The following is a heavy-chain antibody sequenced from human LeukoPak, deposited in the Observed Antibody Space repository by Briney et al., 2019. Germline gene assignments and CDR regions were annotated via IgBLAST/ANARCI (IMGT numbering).Heavy chain of an antibody. J-gene: IGHJ4*02. D-gene: IGHD1-26*01. CDR1: GYTFTDYY. CDR2: FNPNSGGT. CDR3: ARDEVGPFDY. V-gene: IGHV1-2*02. Sequence: GASVKVSCTASGYTFTDYYMHWVRQAPGQGLEWMGWFNPNSGGTNYAQKFQGRVTMTRDTSISTAYMELSGLTVDNTAVYYCARDEVGPFDYWGQGTLVTVSS.